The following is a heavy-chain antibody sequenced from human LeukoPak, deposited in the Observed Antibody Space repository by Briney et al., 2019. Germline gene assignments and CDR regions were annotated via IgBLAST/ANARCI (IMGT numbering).Heavy chain of an antibody. CDR1: GFPFTNYA. Sequence: GRSLRLSCAASGFPFTNYAMSWVRQAPGKGLECVSVISGDGGSTFYADSVRGRFTISRDNSKNTVYLQMDSLRAEDTAVYYCAKHLWRDLLWFGEGYYFGYWGQGTLVTVSS. CDR2: ISGDGGST. V-gene: IGHV3-23*01. D-gene: IGHD3-10*01. J-gene: IGHJ4*02. CDR3: AKHLWRDLLWFGEGYYFGY.